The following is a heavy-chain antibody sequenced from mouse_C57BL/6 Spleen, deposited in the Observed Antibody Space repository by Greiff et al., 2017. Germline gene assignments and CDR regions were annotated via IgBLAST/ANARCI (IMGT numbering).Heavy chain of an antibody. CDR2: INPGSGGT. V-gene: IGHV1-54*01. CDR3: ARRRIYYGYDYPGVYAMDY. J-gene: IGHJ4*01. Sequence: QVHVKQSGAELVRPGTSVKVSCKASGYAFTNYLIEWVQQRPGQGLEWIGVINPGSGGTNYNEKFKGKATLTADNSSSTAYMQLSSLTSEDSAVYFCARRRIYYGYDYPGVYAMDYWGQGTSVTVSS. CDR1: GYAFTNYL. D-gene: IGHD2-2*01.